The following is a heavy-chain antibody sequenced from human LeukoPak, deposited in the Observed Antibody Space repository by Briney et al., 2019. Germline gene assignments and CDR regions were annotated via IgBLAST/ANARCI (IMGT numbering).Heavy chain of an antibody. D-gene: IGHD5-12*01. V-gene: IGHV4-4*07. CDR2: IYTSGST. CDR1: GGSISSYS. CDR3: ARDRGYSDFYYYYYMDV. Sequence: SETLSLTCTVSGGSISSYSWSWIRQPPGKGLEWIGRIYTSGSTNYNPSLKSRVTMSVDTSKNQFSLKLSSVTAADTAVYYCARDRGYSDFYYYYYMDVWGKGTTVTVSS. J-gene: IGHJ6*03.